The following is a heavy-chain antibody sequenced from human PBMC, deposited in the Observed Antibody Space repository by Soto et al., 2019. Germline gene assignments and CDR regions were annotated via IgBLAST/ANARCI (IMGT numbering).Heavy chain of an antibody. CDR3: ARARYKHSGYDAPDWFDP. Sequence: PSETLSLTCNVSGGSISNYYWTWVRQSPEKGLEWIGYMYYNGNINYNPSLKSRVTISIDTSKNQFSLTLKSVTAADTAVYYCARARYKHSGYDAPDWFDPWGQGTLVTVSS. CDR2: MYYNGNI. V-gene: IGHV4-59*01. D-gene: IGHD5-12*01. J-gene: IGHJ5*02. CDR1: GGSISNYY.